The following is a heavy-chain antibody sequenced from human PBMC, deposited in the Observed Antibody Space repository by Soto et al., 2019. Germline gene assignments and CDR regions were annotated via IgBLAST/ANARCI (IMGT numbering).Heavy chain of an antibody. CDR2: INPSGGST. J-gene: IGHJ6*02. D-gene: IGHD3-10*01. CDR1: GYTFTTYTFTNYY. V-gene: IGHV1-46*01. Sequence: QVQLVQSGAEVKKPGASVKVSCKASGYTFTTYTFTNYYIHWVRRAPGQGLEWMGIINPSGGSTSYAHKFQGRVSMTRDTSTSTVYMELSSLRSEDTAIYYCARAGSDPPRPYYHYAMDVWGQGTTVTVSS. CDR3: ARAGSDPPRPYYHYAMDV.